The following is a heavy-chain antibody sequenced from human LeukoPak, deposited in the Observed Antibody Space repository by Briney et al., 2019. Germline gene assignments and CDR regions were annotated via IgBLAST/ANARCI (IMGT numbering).Heavy chain of an antibody. V-gene: IGHV4-39*07. CDR1: GGSISSSSYY. Sequence: SETLSLTCTVSGGSISSSSYYWGWIRQPPGKGLEWIGSIYYSGSTYYNPSLKSRVTISGDTSKNQFSLYLSSVTAADTAVYYCARAKYYDFSSGYMTYYFDSWGQGALVTVSS. CDR3: ARAKYYDFSSGYMTYYFDS. J-gene: IGHJ4*02. CDR2: IYYSGST. D-gene: IGHD3-3*01.